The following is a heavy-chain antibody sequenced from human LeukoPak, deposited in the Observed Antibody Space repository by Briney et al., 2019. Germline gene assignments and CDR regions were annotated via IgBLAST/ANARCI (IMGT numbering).Heavy chain of an antibody. V-gene: IGHV4-59*01. CDR3: ARAFVVDSSEKPEIHFDY. J-gene: IGHJ4*02. CDR2: IYYSGST. Sequence: SETLSLTCTVSGGSISSYYWSWIPQPPGKGLEWIGYIYYSGSTNYNPSLKSRVTISVDTSKNQFSLKLSSLTAADTAVYYCARAFVVDSSEKPEIHFDYWGQGTLVTVSS. CDR1: GGSISSYY. D-gene: IGHD3-22*01.